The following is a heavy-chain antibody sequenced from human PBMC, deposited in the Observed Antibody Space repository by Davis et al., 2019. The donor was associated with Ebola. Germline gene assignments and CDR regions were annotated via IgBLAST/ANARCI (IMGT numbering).Heavy chain of an antibody. CDR3: ATHCSTTSCHAPS. CDR2: IAPSDSDT. CDR1: GYRFTNYW. Sequence: GESLKISCKGSGYRFTNYWISWVRQMPGKGLEWMGRIAPSDSDTRYRPSFQGHVTISVDKSNSTTFLQWSSLEASDTAMYYCATHCSTTSCHAPSWGQGTLVTVSS. D-gene: IGHD2-2*01. V-gene: IGHV5-10-1*01. J-gene: IGHJ5*02.